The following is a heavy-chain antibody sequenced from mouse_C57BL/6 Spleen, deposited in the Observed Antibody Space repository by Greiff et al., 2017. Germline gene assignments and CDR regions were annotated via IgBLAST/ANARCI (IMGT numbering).Heavy chain of an antibody. CDR3: ARETYYDSHVYAMDY. Sequence: QVQLQQSGPELVKPGASVKISCKASGYAFSSSWMNWVKQRPGKGLEWIGRIYPGDGDTNYNGKFKGKATLTADTSSSTAYMQLSSLTSEDSAVYFCARETYYDSHVYAMDYWGQGTSVTVSS. V-gene: IGHV1-82*01. CDR1: GYAFSSSW. CDR2: IYPGDGDT. J-gene: IGHJ4*01. D-gene: IGHD2-4*01.